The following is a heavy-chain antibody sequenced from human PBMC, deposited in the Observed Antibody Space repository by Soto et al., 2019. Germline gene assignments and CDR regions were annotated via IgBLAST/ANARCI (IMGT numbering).Heavy chain of an antibody. CDR3: ARRSAIVGGAEARNA. CDR2: LSAYNGDT. V-gene: IGHV1-18*01. Sequence: QVQLVQSGAEVKKPGASVRVSCKTSGYTFINYGITWVRQAPGQGLEWMGWLSAYNGDTSSSEKLQDRFTMTPDTSTNTVYMDLKSLPSDDTAVYYGARRSAIVGGAEARNAWGQGTMVNVAS. CDR1: GYTFINYG. J-gene: IGHJ3*01. D-gene: IGHD1-26*01.